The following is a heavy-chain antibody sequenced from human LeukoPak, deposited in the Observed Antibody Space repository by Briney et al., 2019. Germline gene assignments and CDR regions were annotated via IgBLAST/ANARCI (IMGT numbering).Heavy chain of an antibody. Sequence: GGSLRLSCAAPGFTFSSIAMSWVRKAPGKGLEWVSAISGSGGSTYYADSVKGRFTISRDNSKNTLYLQMNSLRAEDTAVYYCAKAYGDYEFDYWGQGTLVTVSS. CDR2: ISGSGGST. J-gene: IGHJ4*02. CDR3: AKAYGDYEFDY. CDR1: GFTFSSIA. V-gene: IGHV3-23*01. D-gene: IGHD4-17*01.